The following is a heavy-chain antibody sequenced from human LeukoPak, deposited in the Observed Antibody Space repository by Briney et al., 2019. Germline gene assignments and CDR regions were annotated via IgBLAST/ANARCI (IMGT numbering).Heavy chain of an antibody. CDR2: IYHSGST. Sequence: SETLSLTCAVSGYSISSGYYWGWIRQPPGKGLEWIGSIYHSGSTYYNPSLKSRVTISVDTSKNQFSLKLSSVTAADTAVYYCARQGSSSWYGWYFDLWGRGSLVTVSS. CDR3: ARQGSSSWYGWYFDL. CDR1: GYSISSGYY. D-gene: IGHD6-13*01. V-gene: IGHV4-38-2*01. J-gene: IGHJ2*01.